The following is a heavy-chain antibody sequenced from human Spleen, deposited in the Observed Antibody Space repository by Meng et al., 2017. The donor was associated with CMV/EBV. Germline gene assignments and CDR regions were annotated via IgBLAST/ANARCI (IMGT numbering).Heavy chain of an antibody. D-gene: IGHD3-10*01. CDR2: ITWDGSHS. CDR1: GFSFDEYT. J-gene: IGHJ3*02. V-gene: IGHV3-43*01. CDR3: AKTYYPGSGNFDDAFAI. Sequence: GESLKISCAASGFSFDEYTMHWVRHAPEKGLEWVSLITWDGSHSSYADSVKGRFIISRYNSKNSLYLQMNGLRTEDTAFYYCAKTYYPGSGNFDDAFAIWGRGTMVTVSS.